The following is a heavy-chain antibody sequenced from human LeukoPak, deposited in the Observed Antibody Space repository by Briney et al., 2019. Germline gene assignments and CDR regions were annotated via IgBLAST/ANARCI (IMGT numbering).Heavy chain of an antibody. J-gene: IGHJ4*02. CDR1: GFTFSDFA. CDR2: IFQGGGEI. CDR3: ATYRQVMLPFES. D-gene: IGHD5-18*01. Sequence: GGSLRLSCAASGFTFSDFAMIWVRQPPGKGLEWVSSIFQGGGEIHYADSVRGRFTISRDNSRSTLFLQMNSLRAEDTAIYYCATYRQVMLPFESWGRGTLVTVSS. V-gene: IGHV3-23*01.